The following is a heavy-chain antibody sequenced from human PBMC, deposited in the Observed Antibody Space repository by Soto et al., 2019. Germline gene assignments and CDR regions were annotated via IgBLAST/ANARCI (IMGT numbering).Heavy chain of an antibody. CDR2: IWYDGSNK. V-gene: IGHV3-33*01. D-gene: IGHD3-22*01. Sequence: GGPLRLSCAASGFTFSSYGMHLIRQAQGKGLEWVAVIWYDGSNKYYADSVKGRFTISRDNSKNTLYLQMNSLRAEDTAVYYCASYSYYDSSGSSVGAFDIWGQGTMVTVSS. CDR3: ASYSYYDSSGSSVGAFDI. CDR1: GFTFSSYG. J-gene: IGHJ3*02.